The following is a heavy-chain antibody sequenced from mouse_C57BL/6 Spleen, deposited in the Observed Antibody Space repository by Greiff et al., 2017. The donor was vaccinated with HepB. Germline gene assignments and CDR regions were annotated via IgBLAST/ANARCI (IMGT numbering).Heavy chain of an antibody. CDR2: INPDSSTI. CDR1: GIAFSRYW. J-gene: IGHJ4*01. V-gene: IGHV4-1*01. CDR3: ARLDDYDWDYAMDY. D-gene: IGHD2-4*01. Sequence: CEASGIAFSRYWMSWVRRAPWKGLEWIGEINPDSSTINYAPSLKDKFIISRDNAKNTLYLQMSKVRSEDTALYYCARLDDYDWDYAMDYWGQGTSVTVSS.